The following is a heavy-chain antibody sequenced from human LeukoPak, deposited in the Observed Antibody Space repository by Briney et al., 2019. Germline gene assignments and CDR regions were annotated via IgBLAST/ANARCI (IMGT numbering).Heavy chain of an antibody. CDR3: ARDLGRYCSGGSCHYYSYYMDV. D-gene: IGHD2-15*01. Sequence: ASVKVSCKASGYTFTSYGISWVRQAPGQGLEWMGWISTYNGNTNYAQKLQGRVTMTTDTSTSTAYTELRRLRSDDTAVYYCARDLGRYCSGGSCHYYSYYMDVWGKGTTVTVSS. J-gene: IGHJ6*03. CDR1: GYTFTSYG. V-gene: IGHV1-18*01. CDR2: ISTYNGNT.